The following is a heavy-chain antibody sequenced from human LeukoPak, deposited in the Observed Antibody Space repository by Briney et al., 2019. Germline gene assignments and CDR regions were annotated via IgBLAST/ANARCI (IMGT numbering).Heavy chain of an antibody. Sequence: GASVKVSCKASGYTFTSYGISWVRQAPGQGLEWMGWISAYNGNTNYAQKLQGRVTMTTDTSTSTAYMELRSLRSDDTAAYYCAGGYSGYDSGGGLGYWGQGTLVTVSS. CDR1: GYTFTSYG. J-gene: IGHJ4*02. CDR2: ISAYNGNT. CDR3: AGGYSGYDSGGGLGY. V-gene: IGHV1-18*01. D-gene: IGHD5-12*01.